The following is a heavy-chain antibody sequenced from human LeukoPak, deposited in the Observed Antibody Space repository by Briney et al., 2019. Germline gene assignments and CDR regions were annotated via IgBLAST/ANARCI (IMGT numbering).Heavy chain of an antibody. CDR2: INGDGSST. CDR1: GITLSSYW. CDR3: ARHIYGAGSPTGGAFDV. J-gene: IGHJ3*01. D-gene: IGHD3-10*01. Sequence: PGGSLRLSCAASGITLSSYWMHWVRQAPTKGLVWVSRINGDGSSTSYADSVKGRFTISRDNAKNTVYLQMNSLTAEDTAVYYCARHIYGAGSPTGGAFDVWGQGTMVTVSS. V-gene: IGHV3-74*01.